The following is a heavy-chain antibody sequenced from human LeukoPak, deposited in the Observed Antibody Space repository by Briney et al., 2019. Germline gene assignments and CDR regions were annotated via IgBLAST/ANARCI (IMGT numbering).Heavy chain of an antibody. V-gene: IGHV3-11*03. CDR2: SGGSCSYT. CDR3: ARWYGSGSYYKVGFDP. D-gene: IGHD3-10*01. J-gene: IGHJ5*02. Sequence: RVSLRLSCAASGFTFSGYYMSRISQAPGKGLEWVSYSGGSCSYTNYADSVKGRFTVSRDNATNSLYLPMNSLRAEDTAVYYCARWYGSGSYYKVGFDPWGQGTLVSVPS. CDR1: GFTFSGYY.